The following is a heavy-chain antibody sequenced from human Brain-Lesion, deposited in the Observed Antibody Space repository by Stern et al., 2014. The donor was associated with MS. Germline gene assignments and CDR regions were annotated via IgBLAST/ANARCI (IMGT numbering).Heavy chain of an antibody. V-gene: IGHV1-2*02. Sequence: VQLVESGAEVKKPGASVKVSCKTSGYIFTGYYIHWVRQATGQGLEWMAWVHPNTGGPKYAQKFQGRVTMSRDTSISTAYVELSSLTSDDTAVYYCARDQRGITIFGVVTDYYYLGMDVWGQGTTVTVSS. CDR2: VHPNTGGP. CDR1: GYIFTGYY. J-gene: IGHJ6*02. CDR3: ARDQRGITIFGVVTDYYYLGMDV. D-gene: IGHD3-3*01.